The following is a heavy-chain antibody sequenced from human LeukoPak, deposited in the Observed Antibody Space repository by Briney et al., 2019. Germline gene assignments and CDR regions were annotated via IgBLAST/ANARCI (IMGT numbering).Heavy chain of an antibody. J-gene: IGHJ4*02. CDR2: MNPNSGNT. Sequence: GASVKVSCKASGYTFTSYDINWARQATGQGLEWMGWMNPNSGNTGYAQKFQGRVTMTRNTSISTAYMELSSLRSEDTAVYYCARGVGIVATISKKHFDNWGQGTLVIVSS. D-gene: IGHD5-12*01. V-gene: IGHV1-8*01. CDR3: ARGVGIVATISKKHFDN. CDR1: GYTFTSYD.